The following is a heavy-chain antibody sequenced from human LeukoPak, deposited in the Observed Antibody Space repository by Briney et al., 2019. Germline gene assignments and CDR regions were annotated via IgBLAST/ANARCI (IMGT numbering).Heavy chain of an antibody. CDR1: GGTFSSYA. Sequence: SVKVSCKASGGTFSSYAISWVRQAPGQGLEWMGGIIPIFGTANYAQKFQGRVTITADKSTSTAYMELSSLRSEDTAVYYCASIYSSGWYEEYYFDYWGQGTLVTVSS. CDR3: ASIYSSGWYEEYYFDY. CDR2: IIPIFGTA. V-gene: IGHV1-69*06. D-gene: IGHD6-19*01. J-gene: IGHJ4*02.